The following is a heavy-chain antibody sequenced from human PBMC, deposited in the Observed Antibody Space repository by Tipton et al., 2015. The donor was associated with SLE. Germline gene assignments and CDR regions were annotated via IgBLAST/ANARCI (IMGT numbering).Heavy chain of an antibody. CDR3: ARDDPDGESSGIPGDY. CDR2: IYFSESA. CDR1: GGSIISSTYF. J-gene: IGHJ4*02. D-gene: IGHD3-22*01. Sequence: TLSLTCTVSGGSIISSTYFWAWIRQPPGKGLEWIGSIYFSESANYSPSLKSRVTISLDTSRSQFSLQLSSVTAADTAVYYCARDDPDGESSGIPGDYWGQGTLVTVSP. V-gene: IGHV4-61*01.